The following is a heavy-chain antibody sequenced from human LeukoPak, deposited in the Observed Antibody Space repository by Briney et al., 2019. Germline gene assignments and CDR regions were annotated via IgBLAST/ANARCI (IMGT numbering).Heavy chain of an antibody. CDR1: GFTFSSYS. CDR2: ISSSSSYI. V-gene: IGHV3-21*04. CDR3: AKVPWIDYYYGMDV. J-gene: IGHJ6*02. Sequence: GGSLRLSCAASGFTFSSYSMNWVRQAPGKGPEWVSSISSSSSYIYYADSVKGRFTISRDNAKNSLYLQMNSLRAEDTAVYYCAKVPWIDYYYGMDVWGQGTTVTVAS. D-gene: IGHD2-2*03.